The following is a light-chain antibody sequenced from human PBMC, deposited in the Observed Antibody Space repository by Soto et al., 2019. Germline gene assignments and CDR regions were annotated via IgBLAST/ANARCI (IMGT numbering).Light chain of an antibody. J-gene: IGKJ3*01. V-gene: IGKV1-5*01. CDR3: PQYDGN. CDR1: QNINNW. CDR2: DAS. Sequence: DIQLTQSPSTLSASVGDRVTLTCRASQNINNWWAWYQQKPGKAPKVLIYDASSLESGVPSRFNGSGSGTEFTLTSSSLQPDDFATYDCPQYDGNFGPGTKVDIK.